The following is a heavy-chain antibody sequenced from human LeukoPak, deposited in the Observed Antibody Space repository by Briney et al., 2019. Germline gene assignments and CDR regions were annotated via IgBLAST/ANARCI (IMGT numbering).Heavy chain of an antibody. V-gene: IGHV1-2*02. D-gene: IGHD1-14*01. CDR1: GYTFTGYY. Sequence: ASVKVSCKTSGYTFTGYYMHWVQQAPGQGLEWMGWIIPNNGGTNYAQKFQGRVTMTRDTSISTAFMELSRLRSDDTAIYYCARSNQNYFDYWGQGTLVTVSS. CDR3: ARSNQNYFDY. CDR2: IIPNNGGT. J-gene: IGHJ4*02.